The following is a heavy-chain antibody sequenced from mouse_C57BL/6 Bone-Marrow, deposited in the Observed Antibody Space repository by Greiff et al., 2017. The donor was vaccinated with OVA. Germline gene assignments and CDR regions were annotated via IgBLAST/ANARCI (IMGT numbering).Heavy chain of an antibody. CDR3: ARWLLRGYAMDY. CDR1: GYSITSGYY. V-gene: IGHV3-6*01. CDR2: ISYDGSN. Sequence: VQLKESGPGLVKPSQSLSLTCSVTGYSITSGYYWNWIRQFPGNKLEWMGYISYDGSNNYNPSLKNRISITRDTSKNQFFLKLNSVTTEDTATYYCARWLLRGYAMDYWGQGTSVTVSS. D-gene: IGHD2-3*01. J-gene: IGHJ4*01.